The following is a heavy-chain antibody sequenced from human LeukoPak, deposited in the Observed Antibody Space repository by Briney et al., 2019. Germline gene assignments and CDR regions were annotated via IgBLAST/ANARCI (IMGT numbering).Heavy chain of an antibody. D-gene: IGHD3-16*01. CDR2: ISSSSSYI. Sequence: PGGSLRLSCAASGFTFSSYSMNWVRQAPGKGLEWVSSISSSSSYIYYADSVKGRFTISRDNAKNSLYLQMNSLRADDTAVYYCARDHLYYEISGPRFDNWGQGTWVTVSS. V-gene: IGHV3-21*01. CDR3: ARDHLYYEISGPRFDN. J-gene: IGHJ4*02. CDR1: GFTFSSYS.